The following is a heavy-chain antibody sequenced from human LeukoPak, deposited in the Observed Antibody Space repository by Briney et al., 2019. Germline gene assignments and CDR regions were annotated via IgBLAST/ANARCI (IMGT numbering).Heavy chain of an antibody. CDR2: INPNSGGR. CDR1: GYSFTGHY. J-gene: IGHJ6*02. CDR3: ARDGIVVVPAARASYYYGMDV. V-gene: IGHV1-2*02. Sequence: ASVKVSCKASGYSFTGHYLHWVRQAPGQGLEWMGWINPNSGGRKYAQKFQGRVTMTKDISISTAFMELSSLTSEDTAVYYCARDGIVVVPAARASYYYGMDVWGQGTTVTVSS. D-gene: IGHD2-2*01.